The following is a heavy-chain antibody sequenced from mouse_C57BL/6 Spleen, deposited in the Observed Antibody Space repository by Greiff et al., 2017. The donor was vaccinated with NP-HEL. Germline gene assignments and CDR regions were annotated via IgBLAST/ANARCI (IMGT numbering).Heavy chain of an antibody. CDR1: GFSFTSYG. V-gene: IGHV2-2*01. CDR3: AGDGNFAGFAY. CDR2: IWGGGST. J-gene: IGHJ3*01. D-gene: IGHD2-1*01. Sequence: QVQLQQSGPGLVQPSQSLSITCTVSGFSFTSYGVHWVRQSPGKGLEWLGVIWGGGSTDYNVAFISSLSISKDNSKSQVFFKMNSLQADDTAIYYCAGDGNFAGFAYWGQGTLVTVSA.